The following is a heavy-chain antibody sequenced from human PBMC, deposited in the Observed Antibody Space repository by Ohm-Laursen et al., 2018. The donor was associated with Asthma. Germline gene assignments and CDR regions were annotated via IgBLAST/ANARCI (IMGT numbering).Heavy chain of an antibody. CDR2: IYPGDSDT. J-gene: IGHJ6*02. Sequence: GESLRIFCKGSGYSFTSYWIGWVRQMPGKGLEWMGIIYPGDSDTRYSPSFQGQVTISADKSISTAYLQWSSLKASDTAMYYCARQVAGAVGYAYGMDVWGQGTTVTVSS. D-gene: IGHD1-26*01. V-gene: IGHV5-51*01. CDR3: ARQVAGAVGYAYGMDV. CDR1: GYSFTSYW.